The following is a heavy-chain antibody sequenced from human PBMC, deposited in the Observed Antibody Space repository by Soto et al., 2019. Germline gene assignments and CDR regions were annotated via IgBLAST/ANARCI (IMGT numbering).Heavy chain of an antibody. CDR1: GFTFSSYA. J-gene: IGHJ4*02. V-gene: IGHV3-23*01. CDR3: AKENGYSSSWFEFDY. CDR2: ISGSGGST. D-gene: IGHD6-13*01. Sequence: EVQLLESGGGLVQPGGSLRLSCAASGFTFSSYAMSWVRQAPGKGLEWVSAISGSGGSTYYADSVKGRFTISRDNSKHPRYLQMNSLRAEDTAVYYCAKENGYSSSWFEFDYWGQGTLVTVSS.